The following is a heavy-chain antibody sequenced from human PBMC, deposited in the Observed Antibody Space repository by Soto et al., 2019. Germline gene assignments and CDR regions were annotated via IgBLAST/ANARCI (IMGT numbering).Heavy chain of an antibody. D-gene: IGHD3-3*01. CDR1: GFTFSSYA. J-gene: IGHJ6*02. CDR2: ISYDGSNK. V-gene: IGHV3-30-3*01. CDR3: ARDSELRFTYGMDV. Sequence: GGSLRLSCAASGFTFSSYAMHWVRQAPGKGLEWVAVISYDGSNKYYADSVKGRFTISRDNSKNTLYLQMNSLRAEDTAVYYCARDSELRFTYGMDVWGQGTTVTVSS.